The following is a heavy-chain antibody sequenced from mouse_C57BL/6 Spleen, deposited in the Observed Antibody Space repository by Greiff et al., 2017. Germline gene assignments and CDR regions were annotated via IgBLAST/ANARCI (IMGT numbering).Heavy chain of an antibody. CDR3: ARGGAYGSYPYWYFDV. Sequence: QVQLQQSGAELVKPGASVKMSCKASGYTFTTYPIEWMKQNHGKSLEWIGNFHPYNEDTKYNEKFKGKATLTVEKSSSTVYLELSRLTSDDSAVYYCARGGAYGSYPYWYFDVWGTGTTVTVSS. CDR1: GYTFTTYP. V-gene: IGHV1-47*01. D-gene: IGHD1-1*01. J-gene: IGHJ1*03. CDR2: FHPYNEDT.